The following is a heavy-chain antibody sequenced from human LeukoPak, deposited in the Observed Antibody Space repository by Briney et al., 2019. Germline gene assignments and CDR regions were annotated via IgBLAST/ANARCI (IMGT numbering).Heavy chain of an antibody. CDR3: ARAASGSHYHNSRYIDY. D-gene: IGHD3-10*01. CDR1: GGSISSGDYY. Sequence: PSQTLSLTCTVSGGSISSGDYYWSWIRQPPGKGLEWIGYIYYSGSTYYNPSLKSRVTISVDTSKNQFSLKLSSVTAADTAVYYCARAASGSHYHNSRYIDYWGQGTLVTVSS. CDR2: IYYSGST. J-gene: IGHJ4*02. V-gene: IGHV4-30-4*08.